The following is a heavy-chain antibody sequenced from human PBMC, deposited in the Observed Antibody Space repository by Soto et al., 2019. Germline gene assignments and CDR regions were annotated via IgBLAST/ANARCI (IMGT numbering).Heavy chain of an antibody. V-gene: IGHV4-30-4*01. CDR3: ARSLPYCSSTSCYTGWFDP. CDR1: GGSISSGDYY. J-gene: IGHJ5*02. CDR2: IYYSGST. D-gene: IGHD2-2*02. Sequence: SETLSLTCTVSGGSISSGDYYWSWIRQPPGKGLEWIGYIYYSGSTYYNPSLKSRVTISVDTSKNQFSLKLSSVTAADTAVYYCARSLPYCSSTSCYTGWFDPWGQGTQVT.